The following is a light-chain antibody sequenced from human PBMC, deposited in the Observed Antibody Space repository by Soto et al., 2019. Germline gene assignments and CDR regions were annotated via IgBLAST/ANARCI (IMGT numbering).Light chain of an antibody. V-gene: IGLV2-8*01. CDR1: SSDVGAYNY. CDR2: EVS. CDR3: SSYAGSNNYVA. Sequence: QSVLTQPPSASGSPGQSVTISCTGTSSDVGAYNYVSWYQQHPGKAPKLIIYEVSKRPSGVPDRFSGSKSGNTASLSVSGLKTEDEADYYCSSYAGSNNYVAFGGGTKLTVL. J-gene: IGLJ2*01.